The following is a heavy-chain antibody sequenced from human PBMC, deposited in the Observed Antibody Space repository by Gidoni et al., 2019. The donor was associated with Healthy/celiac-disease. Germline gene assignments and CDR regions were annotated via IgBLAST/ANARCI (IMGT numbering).Heavy chain of an antibody. J-gene: IGHJ4*02. Sequence: EVQLLESGGGLVQPGGSLRLSCAASGFTFSSYAMSWVRQAPGKGLEWVSAISGRGGSTYYADSVKGRFNISRDNSKNTLYLQMNSLRAEDTAVYYCAKDGMGYYYGSGKGYWGQGTLVTVSS. V-gene: IGHV3-23*01. CDR3: AKDGMGYYYGSGKGY. D-gene: IGHD3-10*01. CDR2: ISGRGGST. CDR1: GFTFSSYA.